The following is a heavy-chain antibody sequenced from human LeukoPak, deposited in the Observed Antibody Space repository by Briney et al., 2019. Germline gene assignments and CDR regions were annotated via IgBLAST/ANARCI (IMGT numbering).Heavy chain of an antibody. CDR1: GFTFSSYA. CDR2: ISGSGVTT. CDR3: AKKVVVGATSPYSDFQD. Sequence: GGSLRLSCVASGFTFSSYAMSWVRQAPGKGLEWVSAISGSGVTTHYAGSVKGRFSISRDNSKNTLYLQMNSLRAEDTALYYCAKKVVVGATSPYSDFQDWGQGALVTVSS. J-gene: IGHJ1*01. V-gene: IGHV3-23*01. D-gene: IGHD1-26*01.